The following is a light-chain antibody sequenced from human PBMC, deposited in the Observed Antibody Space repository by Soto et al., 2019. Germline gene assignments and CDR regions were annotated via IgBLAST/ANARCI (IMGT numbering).Light chain of an antibody. J-gene: IGKJ3*01. Sequence: DIVMTQSPLSLPVTPGEPASISCRSSQSLLHSNGYNYLDWYLQKPGQSPQLLIYLGSNRASGVPDRFSGSGSGTDFPLKISRVYAEDVGVYYCMQALQTPLTFGPGTKVDIK. V-gene: IGKV2-28*01. CDR1: QSLLHSNGYNY. CDR3: MQALQTPLT. CDR2: LGS.